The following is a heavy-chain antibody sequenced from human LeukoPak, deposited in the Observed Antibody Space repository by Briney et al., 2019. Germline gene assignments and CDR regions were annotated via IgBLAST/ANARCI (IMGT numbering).Heavy chain of an antibody. CDR2: ISSSSSTI. CDR1: GFTFSSYS. J-gene: IGHJ4*02. V-gene: IGHV3-48*04. CDR3: AKDRRMGRSGDQQQDY. Sequence: PGGSLRLSCAASGFTFSSYSMNWVRQAPGKGLEWVSYISSSSSTIYYADSVKGRFTISRDNAKNSLYLQMNSLRAEDTAVYYCAKDRRMGRSGDQQQDYWGQGTLVIVSS. D-gene: IGHD3-16*01.